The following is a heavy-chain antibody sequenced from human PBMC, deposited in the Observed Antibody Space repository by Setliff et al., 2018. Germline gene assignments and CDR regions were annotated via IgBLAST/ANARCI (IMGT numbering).Heavy chain of an antibody. CDR2: IYHSGST. V-gene: IGHV4-38-2*01. CDR1: GYSISSGYY. J-gene: IGHJ4*02. Sequence: PSETLSLTCAVSGYSISSGYYWGWIRQPPGKGLEWIGSIYHSGSTYYNPSLKSRVTISVDTSRNQFSLKLSSVTAADTAIYYCARYDSSGYSENYYFDYWGQGTLVTVSS. D-gene: IGHD3-22*01. CDR3: ARYDSSGYSENYYFDY.